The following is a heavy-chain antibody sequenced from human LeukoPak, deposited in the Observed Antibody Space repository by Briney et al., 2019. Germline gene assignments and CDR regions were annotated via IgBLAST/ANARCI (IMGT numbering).Heavy chain of an antibody. CDR2: VFYSGTT. Sequence: SETLSLTCTVSGGSITGYYWSWIRQPPGKGLEWIGYVFYSGTTLYNPSLKSRVTISVGTSKTQFSLKLSSVTAADTAVYYCARSLYYYDSSGQHDAFDIWGQGTMVTVSS. CDR3: ARSLYYYDSSGQHDAFDI. J-gene: IGHJ3*02. V-gene: IGHV4-59*12. CDR1: GGSITGYY. D-gene: IGHD3-22*01.